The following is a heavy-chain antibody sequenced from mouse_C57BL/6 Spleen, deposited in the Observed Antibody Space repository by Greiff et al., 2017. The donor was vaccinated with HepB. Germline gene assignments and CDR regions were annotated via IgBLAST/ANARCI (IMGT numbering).Heavy chain of an antibody. Sequence: VQLQQPGAELVRPGSSVKLSCKASGYTFTSYWMHWVKQRPIQGLEWIGNIDPTDSDTHYNQKFKDKATLTVDKSSSTAYMQLNSLTSEDSAVYYCAREDPLGRSYWGQGTTLTVSA. J-gene: IGHJ2*01. CDR1: GYTFTSYW. CDR3: AREDPLGRSY. V-gene: IGHV1-52*01. CDR2: IDPTDSDT.